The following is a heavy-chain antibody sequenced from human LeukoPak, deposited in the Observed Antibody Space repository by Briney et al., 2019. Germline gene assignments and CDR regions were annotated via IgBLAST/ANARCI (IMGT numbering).Heavy chain of an antibody. CDR1: GFTFSPYA. D-gene: IGHD5-18*01. CDR3: ARDPYSYGYFDY. V-gene: IGHV3-21*01. Sequence: PGGSLRLSCAASGFTFSPYAMNWVRQAPGKGLEWVSSISSSSSYIYYADSVKGRFTISRDNAKNSLYLQMNSLRAEDTAVYYCARDPYSYGYFDYWGQGTLVTVSS. J-gene: IGHJ4*02. CDR2: ISSSSSYI.